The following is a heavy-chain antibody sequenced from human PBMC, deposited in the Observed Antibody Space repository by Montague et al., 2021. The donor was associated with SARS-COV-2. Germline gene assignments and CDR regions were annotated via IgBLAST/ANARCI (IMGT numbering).Heavy chain of an antibody. CDR2: IYYSGST. J-gene: IGHJ2*01. V-gene: IGHV4-30-4*08. D-gene: IGHD3-9*01. CDR1: GGSISSGDYY. CDR3: ARAFDWLSITRYWYFGL. Sequence: TLSLTCTVSGGSISSGDYYWSWIRQPPGKGLEWIGYIYYSGSTYYNPSLKSRVTISVDTSKNQFSLKLSSVTAADTAVYYCARAFDWLSITRYWYFGLWGRGTLVTVSS.